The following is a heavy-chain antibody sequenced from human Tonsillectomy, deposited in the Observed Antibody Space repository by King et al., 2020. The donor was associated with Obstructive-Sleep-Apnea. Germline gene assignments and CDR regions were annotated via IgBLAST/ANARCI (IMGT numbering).Heavy chain of an antibody. Sequence: QLQESGPGLVKPSGTLSLTCAVSGGSISSSNWWSWVRQPPGKGLEWIGGIYHSGSTNYNPSLKSRATISVDKAKNQFSLKLSSVTAADTAVYYCASETDYYDSAGPWGQGTLVTVSS. D-gene: IGHD3-22*01. CDR2: IYHSGST. CDR3: ASETDYYDSAGP. V-gene: IGHV4-4*02. CDR1: GGSISSSNW. J-gene: IGHJ5*02.